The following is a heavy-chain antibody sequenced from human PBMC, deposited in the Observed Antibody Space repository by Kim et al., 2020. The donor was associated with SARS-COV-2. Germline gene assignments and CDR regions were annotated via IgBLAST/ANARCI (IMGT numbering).Heavy chain of an antibody. V-gene: IGHV3-48*03. CDR1: AFIFSNYE. CDR3: ARKSYIANYQYYYYGMDV. D-gene: IGHD1-7*01. J-gene: IGHJ6*02. CDR2: INDIGGTK. Sequence: GGSLRLSCSASAFIFSNYEMKWVRQAPGKGLEWVSYINDIGGTKHYADSVKGRFTVSRDNARNSLYLQMNSLRAEDTAIYYCARKSYIANYQYYYYGMDVWSPGTTVTVSS.